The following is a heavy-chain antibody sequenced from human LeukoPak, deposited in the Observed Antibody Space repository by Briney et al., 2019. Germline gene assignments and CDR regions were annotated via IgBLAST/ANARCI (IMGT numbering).Heavy chain of an antibody. Sequence: TSETLSLTCTVSGASTSAYYWSWIRQPPGKGLEWIGYSYSGGNANYNPSLKSRVTISIDTSENQFSLRLTSVTAADTAVYFCAHFKRGGGYYINAFAVWGQGALVTIPS. CDR2: SYSGGNA. D-gene: IGHD1-26*01. CDR1: GASTSAYY. J-gene: IGHJ3*01. CDR3: AHFKRGGGYYINAFAV. V-gene: IGHV4-59*01.